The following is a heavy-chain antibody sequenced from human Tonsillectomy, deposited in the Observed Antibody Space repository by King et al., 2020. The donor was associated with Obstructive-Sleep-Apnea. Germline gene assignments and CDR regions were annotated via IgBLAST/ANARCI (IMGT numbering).Heavy chain of an antibody. J-gene: IGHJ5*01. CDR3: VKGIGEDWKVHWFDS. Sequence: VQLVESGGGLVQPGGSLRLSCLASGFTFGSYAMHWVRQAPGRGLEYVSAISSDGGSTFYGDSVEGRFSISRDNSKNTLYIQMSSLRVEDTAVYYCVKGIGEDWKVHWFDSWGQGTLVTVSS. V-gene: IGHV3-64*05. CDR2: ISSDGGST. D-gene: IGHD3-10*01. CDR1: GFTFGSYA.